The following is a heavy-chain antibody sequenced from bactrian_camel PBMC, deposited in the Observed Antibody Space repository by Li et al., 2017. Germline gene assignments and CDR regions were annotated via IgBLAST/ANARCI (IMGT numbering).Heavy chain of an antibody. CDR1: THSSTNCG. V-gene: IGHV3S67*01. CDR2: SSRDGST. D-gene: IGHD3*01. J-gene: IGHJ4*01. Sequence: DVQLVESGGGSVQAGGSLKLSCTASTHSSTNCGVHWLRQAPGKERELVATSSRDGSTWYADSVKARFTMAQDNAKNTYCLEMNHLKIEDKATYYCSLDSFSLECYSGPTQGTQVTVS.